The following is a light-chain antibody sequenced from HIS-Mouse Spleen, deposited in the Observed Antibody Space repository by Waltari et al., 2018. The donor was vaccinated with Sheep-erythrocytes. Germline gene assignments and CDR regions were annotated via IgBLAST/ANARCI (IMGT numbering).Light chain of an antibody. CDR1: ALPKKY. Sequence: SYELTQPPSVSVSPGQTARITCSGDALPKKYAYWYQQKSGQAPVLVIYEDSKRTHGISERFSGSSSGKMATLTISGAQVEDEADYYCYSTDSSGNGVFGGGTKLTVL. V-gene: IGLV3-10*01. CDR2: EDS. J-gene: IGLJ2*01. CDR3: YSTDSSGNGV.